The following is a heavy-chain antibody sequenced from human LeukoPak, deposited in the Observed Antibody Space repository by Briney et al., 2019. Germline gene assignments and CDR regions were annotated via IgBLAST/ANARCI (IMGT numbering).Heavy chain of an antibody. Sequence: SETLSLTCTVSGGSISSYYWSWIRQPPGKGLEWIGYIYYSGSTNYNPSLKSRVTISVDTSKNQFSLKLSSVTAADAAVYYCARGDNHFDYWGQGTLVTVSS. CDR1: GGSISSYY. V-gene: IGHV4-59*01. CDR3: ARGDNHFDY. CDR2: IYYSGST. D-gene: IGHD5-24*01. J-gene: IGHJ4*02.